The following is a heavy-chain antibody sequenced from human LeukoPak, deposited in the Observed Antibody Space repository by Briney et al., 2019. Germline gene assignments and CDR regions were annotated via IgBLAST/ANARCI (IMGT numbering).Heavy chain of an antibody. CDR3: AKDGWGSFYY. CDR2: ISYGGSNK. V-gene: IGHV3-30*18. CDR1: GFTLNTYW. D-gene: IGHD6-19*01. Sequence: NPGGSLRLSCAASGFTLNTYWMNWVRQAPGKGLEWVAVISYGGSNKYYADSVKGRFTIPRDNSKNTLYLQMNSLRAEDTAVYYCAKDGWGSFYYWGQGTLVTVSS. J-gene: IGHJ4*02.